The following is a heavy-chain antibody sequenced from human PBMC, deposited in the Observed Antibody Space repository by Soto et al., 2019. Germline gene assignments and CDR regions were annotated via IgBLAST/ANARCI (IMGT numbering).Heavy chain of an antibody. Sequence: GGSLRLSCAASGFTFSSYAMHWVRQAPGKGLEWVAVISYDGSNKYYADSVKRRFTISRDNSKNTLYLQMNSLRAEDTAVYYCARGALVAVATDYYGMDVWGQGTTVTVSS. CDR2: ISYDGSNK. CDR1: GFTFSSYA. D-gene: IGHD5-12*01. CDR3: ARGALVAVATDYYGMDV. J-gene: IGHJ6*02. V-gene: IGHV3-30*04.